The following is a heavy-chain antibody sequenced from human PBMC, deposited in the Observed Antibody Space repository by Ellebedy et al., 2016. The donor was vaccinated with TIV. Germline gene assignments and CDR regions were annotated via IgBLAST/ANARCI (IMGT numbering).Heavy chain of an antibody. V-gene: IGHV6-1*01. Sequence: SQTLSLTXXISGDSVSNSNAAWNWIRQSPSRGLEWLGRTYYRSRWYDDYEVSVKSRITINPDTSKNQFSLQLRSVTPEDTAVYYCGREVGWVDYWGQGALVTVSS. CDR2: TYYRSRWYD. CDR1: GDSVSNSNAA. CDR3: GREVGWVDY. D-gene: IGHD1-26*01. J-gene: IGHJ4*02.